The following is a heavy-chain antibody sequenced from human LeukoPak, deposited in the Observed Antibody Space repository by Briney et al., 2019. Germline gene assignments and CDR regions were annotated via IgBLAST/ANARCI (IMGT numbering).Heavy chain of an antibody. J-gene: IGHJ6*03. CDR1: GFTFSSYS. CDR3: AKEYYDSSGYYYVSRYYYYMDV. Sequence: GGSLRLSCAASGFTFSSYSMNWVRQAPGKGLEWVSSISSSSSYIYYADSVKGRFTISRDNAKNSLYLQMNSLRAEDTAVYYCAKEYYDSSGYYYVSRYYYYMDVWGKGTTVTVSS. CDR2: ISSSSSYI. V-gene: IGHV3-21*01. D-gene: IGHD3-22*01.